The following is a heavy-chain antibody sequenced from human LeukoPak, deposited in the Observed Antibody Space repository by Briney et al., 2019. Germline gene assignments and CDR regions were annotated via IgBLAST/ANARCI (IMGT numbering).Heavy chain of an antibody. CDR2: ISSSSSYI. V-gene: IGHV3-21*04. D-gene: IGHD6-6*01. Sequence: GGSLRLSCAASGFTFSSYTMNWVRRAPGKGLEWVSSISSSSSYIYYADSVKGRFTISRDNAKNSLYLEMNSLRAEDMALYYCAKGLYPGPQLAPDIDYWGQGTLVTVSS. CDR3: AKGLYPGPQLAPDIDY. J-gene: IGHJ4*02. CDR1: GFTFSSYT.